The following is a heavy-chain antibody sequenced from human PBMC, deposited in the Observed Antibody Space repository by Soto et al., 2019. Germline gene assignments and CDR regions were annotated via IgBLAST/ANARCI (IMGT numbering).Heavy chain of an antibody. CDR3: ASRDPGTSVDY. CDR1: GGSFTSNNW. D-gene: IGHD1-7*01. CDR2: IYRTGST. Sequence: GLVKPSGTLSLTCAVSGGSFTSNNWWTWVRQPPGQGLEWIGEIYRTGSTNYNPSLKSRVTISLDKSENQFSLKVTSLTAADTAVYYCASRDPGTSVDYWGQGTLVTVSS. J-gene: IGHJ4*02. V-gene: IGHV4-4*02.